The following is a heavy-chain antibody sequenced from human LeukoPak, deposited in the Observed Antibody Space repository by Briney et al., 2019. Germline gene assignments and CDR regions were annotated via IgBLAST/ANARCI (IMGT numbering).Heavy chain of an antibody. CDR2: ISSSDNTI. V-gene: IGHV3-11*01. CDR3: ARDRAYYDLSTDFSAFDI. J-gene: IGHJ3*02. CDR1: GFTFSDYN. Sequence: GGSLRLSCAASGFTFSDYNMNWIRQAPGKGLEWISYISSSDNTIYYADSVKGRFTISRDNAKNSLYLQMNSLRADDTAVYYCARDRAYYDLSTDFSAFDIWGQGTMVTVSS. D-gene: IGHD3-9*01.